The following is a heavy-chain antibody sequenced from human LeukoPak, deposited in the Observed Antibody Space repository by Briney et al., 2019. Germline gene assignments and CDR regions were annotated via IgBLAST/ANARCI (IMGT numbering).Heavy chain of an antibody. V-gene: IGHV4-61*02. CDR3: RSVTMSEDPLFDY. CDR2: IYTSGST. Sequence: PSQTLSLTCTVSGGSISSGSYYWSWIRQPAGKGLEWIGRIYTSGSTNYNPSLKSRVTISVDKSKNQFSLRLSSVTAADTAVYYCRSVTMSEDPLFDYWGRGTLVTVSS. D-gene: IGHD3-22*01. CDR1: GGSISSGSYY. J-gene: IGHJ4*02.